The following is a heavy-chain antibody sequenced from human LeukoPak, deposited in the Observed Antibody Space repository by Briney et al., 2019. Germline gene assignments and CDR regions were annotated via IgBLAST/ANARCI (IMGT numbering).Heavy chain of an antibody. J-gene: IGHJ5*02. CDR2: INPNSGGT. CDR3: ARKYKATISFDP. CDR1: GYTLTDYY. V-gene: IGHV1-2*02. D-gene: IGHD5-12*01. Sequence: GASVKVSCKASGYTLTDYYIHWVRQAPGQGLEWMGWINPNSGGTNYAQKFQGRVTMTRDTSISTAYMELSRLRSDDTAVYYCARKYKATISFDPWGQGTLVTVSS.